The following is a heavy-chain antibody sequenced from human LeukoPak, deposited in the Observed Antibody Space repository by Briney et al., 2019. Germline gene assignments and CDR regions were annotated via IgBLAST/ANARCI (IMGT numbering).Heavy chain of an antibody. CDR1: GFSVISYW. D-gene: IGHD4-17*01. CDR3: ARDEDYGDYVGY. Sequence: GGSLRLSCAASGFSVISYWMSWVRQAPGKGLEWVANIKQDGSEKYYVDAVKGRFNISRDNAKSSLYLQMNSLRAEDTAVYYCARDEDYGDYVGYWGQGTLVTVSS. J-gene: IGHJ4*02. CDR2: IKQDGSEK. V-gene: IGHV3-7*01.